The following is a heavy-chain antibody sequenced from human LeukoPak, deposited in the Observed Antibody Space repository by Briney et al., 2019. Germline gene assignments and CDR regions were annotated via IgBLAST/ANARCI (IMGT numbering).Heavy chain of an antibody. CDR2: VSAYNGNT. V-gene: IGHV1-18*01. CDR1: GYTFTSYG. J-gene: IGHJ5*02. Sequence: AVTVSCKASGYTFTSYGIRWLRQAPGQGLAGMGWVSAYNGNTKYAQKLQGRVTMTTDTFTNTAYMDARSLRYDDTAVYYCARHGPSEVPAATYNSFDPWGQGTLVTVSS. CDR3: ARHGPSEVPAATYNSFDP. D-gene: IGHD2-2*01.